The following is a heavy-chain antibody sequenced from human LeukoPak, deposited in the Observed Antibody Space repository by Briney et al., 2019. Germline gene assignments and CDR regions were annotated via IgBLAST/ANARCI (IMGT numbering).Heavy chain of an antibody. J-gene: IGHJ4*02. D-gene: IGHD5-24*01. V-gene: IGHV3-7*03. CDR3: AKEGRSLQTY. CDR2: IKEDGTEA. CDR1: GFTSSNYW. Sequence: GGSLRLSCAASGFTSSNYWMTWVRQAPGKGLEWVANIKEDGTEAYYVDSVKGRFTISRDNAKNSLYLQMNSLRVEDTAVYYCAKEGRSLQTYWGQGTLVTVSS.